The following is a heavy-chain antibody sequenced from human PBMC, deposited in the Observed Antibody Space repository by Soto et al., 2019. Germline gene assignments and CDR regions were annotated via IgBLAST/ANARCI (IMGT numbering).Heavy chain of an antibody. J-gene: IGHJ6*02. CDR2: ISSDGTSR. D-gene: IGHD2-21*01. V-gene: IGHV3-30*18. CDR3: AKVRVKAYYDYAMDA. Sequence: PGGSLRLSCAASGFTFSSYGMHWVRQAPGKGLEWVAVISSDGTSRFYADSVKGRFTISRDNSKNTLYLPMNSLRAEDKARYYCAKVRVKAYYDYAMDAWGQGTTVTVSS. CDR1: GFTFSSYG.